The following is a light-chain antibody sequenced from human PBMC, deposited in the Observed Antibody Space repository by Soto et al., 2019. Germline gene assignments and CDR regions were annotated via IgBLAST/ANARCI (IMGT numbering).Light chain of an antibody. Sequence: EIVMTQSPVTLSVSPGERTTLSCRASQSVSSNLAWYQQRPGQAPRLLIYDASPRATGIPYRFSGSGSGTEFTLTISSLQSEDFAVYYCQKYNHWPRTCGRGTKGDIK. V-gene: IGKV3-15*01. CDR1: QSVSSN. CDR2: DAS. J-gene: IGKJ1*01. CDR3: QKYNHWPRT.